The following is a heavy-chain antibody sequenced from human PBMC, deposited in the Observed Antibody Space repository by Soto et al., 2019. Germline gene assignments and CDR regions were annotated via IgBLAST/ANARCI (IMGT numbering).Heavy chain of an antibody. J-gene: IGHJ5*02. CDR2: MSTSNGNT. Sequence: QVQLVQSGAEVTKPGASVKVSCKASGYTFTSYDISWVRQAPGQGLEWMGWMSTSNGNTNYAQKLQGRVTMTTDTSTSTANMELRSLRPDDTAVYFCARDRNWVDPWGQGTLVTVS. CDR3: ARDRNWVDP. CDR1: GYTFTSYD. V-gene: IGHV1-18*01.